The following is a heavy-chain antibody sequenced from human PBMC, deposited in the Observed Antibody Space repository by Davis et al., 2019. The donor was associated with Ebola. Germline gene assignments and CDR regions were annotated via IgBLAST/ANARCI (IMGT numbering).Heavy chain of an antibody. D-gene: IGHD2-21*01. V-gene: IGHV1-8*01. Sequence: ASVKVSCKASGYTFTGYDINWVRQATGQGLEWMGWINPNSGNTGYAQKFQGRVTMTRENSMSTAYMELSSLRSEDTAVYFCARGGVAYSDLDYWGQGTLVAVSS. CDR3: ARGGVAYSDLDY. CDR1: GYTFTGYD. CDR2: INPNSGNT. J-gene: IGHJ4*02.